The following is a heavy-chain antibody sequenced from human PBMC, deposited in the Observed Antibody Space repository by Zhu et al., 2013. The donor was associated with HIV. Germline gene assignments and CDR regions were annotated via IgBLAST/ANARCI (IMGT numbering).Heavy chain of an antibody. CDR3: APGRGQWPLYYAMDI. D-gene: IGHD6-19*01. J-gene: IGHJ6*02. Sequence: QAHLVQSGAGLKKPGASLKVSCKASGYNLTAYYLHWVRQAPAQGLEWMGWINCNSGATNFAQKFQGRVTLTRDMAINTVYMELSSLRSDDTAVYYCAPGRGQWPLYYAMDIWGQGTTVSVSS. CDR2: INCNSGAT. V-gene: IGHV1-2*02. CDR1: GYNLTAYY.